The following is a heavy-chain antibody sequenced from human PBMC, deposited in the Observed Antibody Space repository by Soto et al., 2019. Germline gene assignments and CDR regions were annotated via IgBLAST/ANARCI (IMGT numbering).Heavy chain of an antibody. D-gene: IGHD3-16*01. CDR2: ISSSSSYI. V-gene: IGHV3-21*01. CDR3: AREYTADPVGGS. Sequence: EVQLVESGGGLVKPGGSLRLSCAASGFTFSSYSMNWVRQAPGKGLEWVSSISSSSSYIYYADSVKGRFTISRDNAKNSLYLQMNSLRAEDTAVYYCAREYTADPVGGSWGQGTLVTVSS. CDR1: GFTFSSYS. J-gene: IGHJ4*02.